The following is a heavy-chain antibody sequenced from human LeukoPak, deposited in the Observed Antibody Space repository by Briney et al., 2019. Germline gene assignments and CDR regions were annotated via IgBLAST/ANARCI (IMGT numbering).Heavy chain of an antibody. D-gene: IGHD3-3*01. CDR3: AAALYDFWSGYYSGFDY. CDR2: IAVGSGNT. Sequence: ASVEVSCKASGFTFTSSAMQWVRQARGQRLEWIGWIAVGSGNTNYAQKFQERVTITRDMSTSTAYMELSSLRSEDTAVYYCAAALYDFWSGYYSGFDYWGQGTLVTVSS. J-gene: IGHJ4*02. V-gene: IGHV1-58*02. CDR1: GFTFTSSA.